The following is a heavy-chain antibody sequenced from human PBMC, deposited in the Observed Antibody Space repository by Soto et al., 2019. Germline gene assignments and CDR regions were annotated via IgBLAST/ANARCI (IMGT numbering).Heavy chain of an antibody. V-gene: IGHV3-30*18. CDR3: AKDWSTVTTRFDY. D-gene: IGHD4-17*01. J-gene: IGHJ4*02. CDR2: ISYDGSNK. Sequence: GSVRLSCAASGFTFSIYGMHWVLQAPGKGLEWVAVISYDGSNKYYADSVRGRLTISRDNSKNTLYLQMNSLRAEDTAVYYCAKDWSTVTTRFDYWGQGTLVTVSS. CDR1: GFTFSIYG.